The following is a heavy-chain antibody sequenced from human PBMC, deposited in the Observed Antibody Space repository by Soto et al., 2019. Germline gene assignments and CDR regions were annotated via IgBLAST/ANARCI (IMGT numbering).Heavy chain of an antibody. Sequence: ASVKVSYKASGYTFTSYYMHWVRQAPGQGLEWMGIINPSGGSTSYAQKFQGRVTMTRDTSTSTVYMELSSLRSEDTAVYYCSREIVLMVYAIERPSPNGMDVWGQGTTVTVSS. CDR1: GYTFTSYY. J-gene: IGHJ6*02. V-gene: IGHV1-46*01. CDR2: INPSGGST. CDR3: SREIVLMVYAIERPSPNGMDV. D-gene: IGHD2-8*01.